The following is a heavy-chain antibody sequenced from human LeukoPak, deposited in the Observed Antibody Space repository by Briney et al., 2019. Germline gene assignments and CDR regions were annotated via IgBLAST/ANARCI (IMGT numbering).Heavy chain of an antibody. CDR3: ARLWWELNWFDP. J-gene: IGHJ5*02. CDR1: GGSFSGYY. Sequence: PSETLSLTCAVYGGSFSGYYWSWIRQPPGKGLEWIGEINHSGSTNYNPSLKSRVTISVDTSKNQFSLKLSSVTAADTAVYYCARLWWELNWFDPWGQGTLVTVSS. V-gene: IGHV4-34*01. CDR2: INHSGST. D-gene: IGHD2-15*01.